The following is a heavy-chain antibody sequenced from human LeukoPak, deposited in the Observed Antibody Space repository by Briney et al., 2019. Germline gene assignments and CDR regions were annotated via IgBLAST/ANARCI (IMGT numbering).Heavy chain of an antibody. CDR3: ARILPSYYYDSSGYYWPYYFDY. Sequence: GASVKVSCKASGYTFTSYGISWVRQAPGQGLEWMGWISAYNGNTNYAQKLQGRVTMTTDTSTSTAYMGLRSLRSDDTAVYYCARILPSYYYDSSGYYWPYYFDYWGQGTLVTVSS. J-gene: IGHJ4*02. V-gene: IGHV1-18*01. CDR1: GYTFTSYG. CDR2: ISAYNGNT. D-gene: IGHD3-22*01.